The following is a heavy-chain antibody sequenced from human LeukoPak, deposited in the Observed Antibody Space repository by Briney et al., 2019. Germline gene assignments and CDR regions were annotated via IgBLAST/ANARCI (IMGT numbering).Heavy chain of an antibody. Sequence: PGGSLRLSCAASGFTFSSYAMHWVRQAPGKGLEWVAVISYDGSNKYYADSVKGRFTISRDNSKNTLYLQMNSLRAEDTAVYCCASWDPASGDYVPQASVRLYYYGMDVWGQGTTVTVSS. CDR2: ISYDGSNK. J-gene: IGHJ6*02. CDR1: GFTFSSYA. D-gene: IGHD4-17*01. V-gene: IGHV3-30*04. CDR3: ASWDPASGDYVPQASVRLYYYGMDV.